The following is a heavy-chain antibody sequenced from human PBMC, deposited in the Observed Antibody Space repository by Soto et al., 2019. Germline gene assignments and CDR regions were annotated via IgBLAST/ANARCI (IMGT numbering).Heavy chain of an antibody. CDR2: ISSSGSTI. D-gene: IGHD3-16*02. J-gene: IGHJ3*02. V-gene: IGHV3-48*03. Sequence: EVQLVESGGGLVQPGGSLRLSCAASGFTFSSYEMNWVRQAPGKGLEWVSYISSSGSTIYYADSVKGRFTISRDNAKNSLYLQMNSLRAEDTAVYYCASRSSMITFGGVIGGRDAFDIWGQGTMVTVSS. CDR3: ASRSSMITFGGVIGGRDAFDI. CDR1: GFTFSSYE.